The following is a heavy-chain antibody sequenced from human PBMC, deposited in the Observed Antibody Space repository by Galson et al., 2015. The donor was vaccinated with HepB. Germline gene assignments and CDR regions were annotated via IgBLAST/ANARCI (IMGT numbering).Heavy chain of an antibody. CDR1: GFSLSTSAMR. CDR2: IDWDDKK. D-gene: IGHD5-18*01. Sequence: PALVKPTQPLTLTCSCSGFSLSTSAMRVSWIRPPPGKPLEWLARIDWDDKKFYSTSLRTRLSISKDTSKNQVVLTMTDMDPVDTATYFCARTSGYNYGDYYHYGMDVWGQGTTVTVSS. J-gene: IGHJ6*02. V-gene: IGHV2-70*04. CDR3: ARTSGYNYGDYYHYGMDV.